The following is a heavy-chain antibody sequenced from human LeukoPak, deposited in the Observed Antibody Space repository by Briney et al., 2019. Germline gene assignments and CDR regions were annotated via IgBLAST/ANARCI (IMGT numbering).Heavy chain of an antibody. CDR2: INHSGST. Sequence: PSETLSLTCAVSGGSISSGGYSWSWIRQPPGKGQEWIGEINHSGSTNYNPSLKSRVTISVDTSKNQFSLKLSSVTAADTAVYYCARLGYCSSTSRPPPNCDYWGQGTLVTVSS. D-gene: IGHD2-2*01. CDR1: GGSISSGGYS. CDR3: ARLGYCSSTSRPPPNCDY. J-gene: IGHJ4*02. V-gene: IGHV4-30-2*01.